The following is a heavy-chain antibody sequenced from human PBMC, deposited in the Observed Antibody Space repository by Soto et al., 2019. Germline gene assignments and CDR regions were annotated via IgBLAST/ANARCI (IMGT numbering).Heavy chain of an antibody. CDR2: IYPGDSDT. J-gene: IGHJ4*02. V-gene: IGHV5-51*01. Sequence: PGESLKISCKGSGFTFTSYSIGWVRQMPGKGLEWMGIIYPGDSDTRYSPSFQGQVTISVDNAKNSLYLQMNSLRAEDTAVYYCARGSGPYDYWGQGTLVTVSS. D-gene: IGHD2-8*02. CDR3: ARGSGPYDY. CDR1: GFTFTSYS.